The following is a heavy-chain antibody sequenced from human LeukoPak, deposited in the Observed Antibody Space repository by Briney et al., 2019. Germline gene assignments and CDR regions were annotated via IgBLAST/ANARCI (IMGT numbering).Heavy chain of an antibody. D-gene: IGHD6-19*01. CDR2: ISYDGSNK. CDR1: GFTFSDYY. V-gene: IGHV3-30*03. Sequence: QTGGSLRLSCAASGFTFSDYYMSWIRQAPGKGLEWVAVISYDGSNKYYADSVKGRFTISRDNSKNTLYLQMNSLRAEDTAVYYCARDRANIAVAGHFDYWGQGTLVTVSS. CDR3: ARDRANIAVAGHFDY. J-gene: IGHJ4*02.